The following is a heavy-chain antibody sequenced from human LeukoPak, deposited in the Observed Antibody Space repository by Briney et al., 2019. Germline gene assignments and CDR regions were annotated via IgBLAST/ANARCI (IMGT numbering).Heavy chain of an antibody. Sequence: GGSLRLSCAASGFTFSNAWMSWVRQAPGKGPEWVGRIKSKTDGVLTDYAAPVKGRFTISRDDSKNTLDLQMNSLKTEDTAVYFCTTDRIVVAGTAEYFQHWGQGTLVTVSS. J-gene: IGHJ1*01. CDR1: GFTFSNAW. D-gene: IGHD6-19*01. V-gene: IGHV3-15*01. CDR3: TTDRIVVAGTAEYFQH. CDR2: IKSKTDGVLT.